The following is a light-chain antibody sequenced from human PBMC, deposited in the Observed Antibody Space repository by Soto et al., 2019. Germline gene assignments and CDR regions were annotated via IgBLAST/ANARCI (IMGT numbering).Light chain of an antibody. CDR1: SSDIGGYNY. V-gene: IGLV2-8*01. J-gene: IGLJ2*01. CDR2: EVN. Sequence: QSALTQPPSASGSPGRSVTISCTGTSSDIGGYNYVSWYQQHPGKAPKLMIYEVNKRPSGVPDRFSGSKSGNTASLTVSGLQAEDEAGYYCASHAGRKNIIFGGGTKLTVL. CDR3: ASHAGRKNII.